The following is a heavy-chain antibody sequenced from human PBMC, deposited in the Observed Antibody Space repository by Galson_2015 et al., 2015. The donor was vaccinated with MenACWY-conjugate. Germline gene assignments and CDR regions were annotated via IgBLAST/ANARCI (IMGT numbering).Heavy chain of an antibody. CDR1: GDSVSSNSAA. CDR3: AREGSSRYHSDYFCCAS. J-gene: IGHJ5*02. D-gene: IGHD3-22*01. CDR2: TYYRSQGHY. Sequence: CAISGDSVSSNSAAWNWIRQSPSRGFEWLGRTYYRSQGHYDYAVSAKGRMTINPDTSKNEISLQLHSVTPEDTAVYYCAREGSSRYHSDYFCCASWGQGTLVTVSS. V-gene: IGHV6-1*01.